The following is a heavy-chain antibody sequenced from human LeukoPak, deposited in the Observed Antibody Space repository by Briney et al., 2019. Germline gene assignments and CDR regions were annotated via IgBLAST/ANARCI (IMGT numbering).Heavy chain of an antibody. J-gene: IGHJ6*03. CDR1: GGSFSGYY. D-gene: IGHD2-2*01. Sequence: KASETLSLTCAVYGGSFSGYYWSWIRQPPGKGLEWIGEINHSGSTNYNPSLKSRVTISVDTSKNQFSLKLSSVTAADTAVYYCAGSSSSHLGQQYYYYYMDVWGKGTTVTVSS. CDR2: INHSGST. CDR3: AGSSSSHLGQQYYYYYMDV. V-gene: IGHV4-34*01.